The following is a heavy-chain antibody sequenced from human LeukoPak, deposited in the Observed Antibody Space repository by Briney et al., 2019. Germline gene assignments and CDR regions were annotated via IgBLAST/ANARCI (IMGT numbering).Heavy chain of an antibody. CDR1: GASISNYQ. D-gene: IGHD7-27*01. Sequence: SETLSLTCTVSGASISNYQWRWIRQTAGKRLEWIGHILTSGATYDYPSLKSGVTMSVDTTKKQFSLKLTSVTAADTAVYYCVRDGHSTAWGSYSDSWGQGTLVTVSS. V-gene: IGHV4-4*07. J-gene: IGHJ4*02. CDR2: ILTSGAT. CDR3: VRDGHSTAWGSYSDS.